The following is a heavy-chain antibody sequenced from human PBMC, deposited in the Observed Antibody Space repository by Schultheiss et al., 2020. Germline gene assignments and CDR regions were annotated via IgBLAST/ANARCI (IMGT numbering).Heavy chain of an antibody. CDR2: IWYDGSNK. Sequence: GGSLRLSCAASGFTFSSYGMHWVRQAPGKGLEWVAVIWYDGSNKYYADSVKGRFTISRDNSKNTLYLQMNSLRAEDTAVYYCAREQPHAGGYYFDYWGQGTLVTVSS. J-gene: IGHJ4*02. CDR3: AREQPHAGGYYFDY. D-gene: IGHD1-14*01. CDR1: GFTFSSYG. V-gene: IGHV3-33*01.